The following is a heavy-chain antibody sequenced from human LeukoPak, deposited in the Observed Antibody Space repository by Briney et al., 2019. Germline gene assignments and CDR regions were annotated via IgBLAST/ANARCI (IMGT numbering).Heavy chain of an antibody. J-gene: IGHJ4*02. Sequence: SETLSLTCTVSGGSINSYYWSWIRQPPGKGLEWIGYIYYSGNTNHNPSLKSRVTISVDTSKNQFSLKLSSVTAADTAMYYCARGSGRHYDSSLYYFDYWGPGTLVTVSS. CDR2: IYYSGNT. CDR3: ARGSGRHYDSSLYYFDY. CDR1: GGSINSYY. V-gene: IGHV4-59*01. D-gene: IGHD3-16*01.